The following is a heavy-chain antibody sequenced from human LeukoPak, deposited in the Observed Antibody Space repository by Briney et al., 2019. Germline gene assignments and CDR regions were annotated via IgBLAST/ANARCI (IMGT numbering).Heavy chain of an antibody. D-gene: IGHD2-15*01. Sequence: GGSLRLSCAASGFTFSSYGMHWVRQAPGKGLEWVAIIWYDGSNKYYADSVKGRFTISRDNSKNTLYLQMNSLRVEDTAVYYCARGDIVVVVAATDFDYWGQGTLVTVSS. CDR3: ARGDIVVVVAATDFDY. CDR2: IWYDGSNK. J-gene: IGHJ4*02. V-gene: IGHV3-33*01. CDR1: GFTFSSYG.